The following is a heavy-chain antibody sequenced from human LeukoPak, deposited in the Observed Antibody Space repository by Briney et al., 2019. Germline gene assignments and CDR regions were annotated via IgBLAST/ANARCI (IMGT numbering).Heavy chain of an antibody. D-gene: IGHD5-18*01. V-gene: IGHV3-9*01. J-gene: IGHJ4*02. CDR2: ISWNSGDI. CDR1: GFIFDDYA. CDR3: VKVRGYSYGYFDN. Sequence: GGSLRLSCAASGFIFDDYAMHWVRHAPGKGLEWVSGISWNSGDIGYADSVKGRFTVSRDNAKNSLYLQMNSLRAEDSALYYCVKVRGYSYGYFDNWGQGILVTVSS.